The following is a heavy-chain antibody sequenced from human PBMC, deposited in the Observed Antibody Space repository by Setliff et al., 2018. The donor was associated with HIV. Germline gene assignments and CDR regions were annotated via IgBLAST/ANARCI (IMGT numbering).Heavy chain of an antibody. D-gene: IGHD3-22*01. V-gene: IGHV1-18*01. CDR2: ISVDKGDT. J-gene: IGHJ1*01. CDR1: GYTFTSYG. CDR3: ARLMAADYYDTSGYFHH. Sequence: ASVKVSCKSSGYTFTSYGISWVRQAPGQGLEWMGWISVDKGDTNYAQKLQDRVTMTTDTSTSTAYMELRSLRSDDTAVYYCARLMAADYYDTSGYFHHWGQGTLVTVSS.